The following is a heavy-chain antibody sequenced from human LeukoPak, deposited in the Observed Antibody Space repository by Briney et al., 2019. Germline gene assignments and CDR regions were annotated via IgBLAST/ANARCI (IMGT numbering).Heavy chain of an antibody. CDR2: INPYSGDT. CDR3: ARDQGSLTRSWYTGY. Sequence: ASVKVSCKACGYTFTGYHIHWVRQAPGQGLEWMGRINPYSGDTNFAQKFQGRVIMTRDTSITTAYMDLSSLTPDDTAVYFCARDQGSLTRSWYTGYWGQGTQVTVSS. V-gene: IGHV1-2*06. D-gene: IGHD6-13*01. CDR1: GYTFTGYH. J-gene: IGHJ4*02.